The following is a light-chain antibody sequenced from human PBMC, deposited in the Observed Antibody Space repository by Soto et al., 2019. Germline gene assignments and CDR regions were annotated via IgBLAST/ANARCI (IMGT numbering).Light chain of an antibody. J-gene: IGLJ2*01. CDR2: EVT. CDR1: SSDVGRYNY. Sequence: QSALTQPPSASGSPGQSVTISCTGTSSDVGRYNYVSWYQQNPGKAPKLMIYEVTKRPSGVPDRFSGSKSGNTASLTVSGLQAEDEADYYCSSYAGNNNVIFGGGTKVTVL. CDR3: SSYAGNNNVI. V-gene: IGLV2-8*01.